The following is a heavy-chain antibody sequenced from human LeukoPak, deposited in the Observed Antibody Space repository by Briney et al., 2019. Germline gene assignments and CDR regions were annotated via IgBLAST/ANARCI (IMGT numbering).Heavy chain of an antibody. CDR1: GGTFSSYA. V-gene: IGHV1-69*13. Sequence: SVKVSCKASGGTFSSYAISWVRQAPGQGLEWMGGIIPIFGTANYAQKFQGRVTITADESTSTAYMELSSLRSEDTAVYYCARVGRHYDFWSGYSGNRDYYYYMDVWGKGTTVTVSS. CDR3: ARVGRHYDFWSGYSGNRDYYYYMDV. CDR2: IIPIFGTA. J-gene: IGHJ6*03. D-gene: IGHD3-3*01.